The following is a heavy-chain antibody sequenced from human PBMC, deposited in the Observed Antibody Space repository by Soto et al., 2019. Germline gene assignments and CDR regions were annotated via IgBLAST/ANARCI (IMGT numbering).Heavy chain of an antibody. V-gene: IGHV3-48*03. CDR3: ARDQEAGSFFPYYYGMDV. J-gene: IGHJ6*02. D-gene: IGHD6-13*01. CDR2: ISSSGSTI. Sequence: GTRRLSGVTAGLTLSSYEMNWVRQAPGKGLEWVSYISSSGSTIYYAASVKGRFTISRDNAKNSLYLQMESLRAEDMAVYYCARDQEAGSFFPYYYGMDVWGQGTTVTVSS. CDR1: GLTLSSYE.